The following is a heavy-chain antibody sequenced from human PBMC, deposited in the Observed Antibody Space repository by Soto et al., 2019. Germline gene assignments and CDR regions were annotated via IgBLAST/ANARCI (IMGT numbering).Heavy chain of an antibody. CDR1: GGSLTGYY. D-gene: IGHD5-12*01. Sequence: QVQLQQWGAGLLKPSETLSLTCAVNGGSLTGYYWSWIRQPPGKGLEWIGEIKDGGVTNYSPSLKSRVTMSEDTSKTQFSLNLNSVTAADTAVYYCARGQEGIVATHWDQGTLVTVSS. CDR2: IKDGGVT. V-gene: IGHV4-34*01. J-gene: IGHJ4*02. CDR3: ARGQEGIVATH.